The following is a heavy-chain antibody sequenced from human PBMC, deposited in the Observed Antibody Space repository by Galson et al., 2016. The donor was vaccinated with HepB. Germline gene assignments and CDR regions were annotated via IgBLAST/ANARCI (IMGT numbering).Heavy chain of an antibody. CDR2: IYSSGRT. D-gene: IGHD6-19*01. CDR1: GGSFSSYY. Sequence: SETLSLTCSVSGGSFSSYYLSWIRQPPGKGPEWIGYIYSSGRTNYNPSLKSRVTISVDTSRNQFSLKLSSVTAADTAVYFCASGYSSGWYYFDSWGQGTLVTVSS. CDR3: ASGYSSGWYYFDS. J-gene: IGHJ4*02. V-gene: IGHV4-59*01.